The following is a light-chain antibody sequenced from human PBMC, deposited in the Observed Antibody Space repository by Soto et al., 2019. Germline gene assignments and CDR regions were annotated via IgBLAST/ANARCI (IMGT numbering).Light chain of an antibody. V-gene: IGLV2-14*01. J-gene: IGLJ1*01. Sequence: QSVLTQPASVSGSPGQSITISCTGTSSDIGNYKYVSWYQQHPGKAPKLMIYEVSNRPSGVSNRFSGSKSGNTASLTISGLQAEDETDYYCSSYTSSSLYVFGTGTKLTVL. CDR3: SSYTSSSLYV. CDR2: EVS. CDR1: SSDIGNYKY.